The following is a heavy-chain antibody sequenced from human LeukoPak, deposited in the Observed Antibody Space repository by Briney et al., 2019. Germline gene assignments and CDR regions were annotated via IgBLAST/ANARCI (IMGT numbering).Heavy chain of an antibody. CDR2: IKSKTDGGTT. D-gene: IGHD1-26*01. CDR3: TTDLRYTAYYP. J-gene: IGHJ5*02. V-gene: IGHV3-15*01. CDR1: GFTFSNAW. Sequence: GGSLGLCCAASGFTFSNAWMSGVRQAPGRGLEWVGRIKSKTDGGTTDYAAPVKGRFAISRDDSKNTLYLQMNSLKTEDTAVYYCTTDLRYTAYYPWGQGTLVTVSS.